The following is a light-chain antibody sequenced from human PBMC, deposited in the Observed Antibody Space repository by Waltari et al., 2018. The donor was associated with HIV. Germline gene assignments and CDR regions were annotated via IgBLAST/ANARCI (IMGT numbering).Light chain of an antibody. J-gene: IGKJ1*01. CDR3: QQYDSYSWT. Sequence: DIQMTQSPSTLSASVGDRVTITCGASQSISSWLAWYQQKPGKAPKVLIYKASSLESGVPSRFSGSGSGTEFTLTISSLQSDDFATYYCQQYDSYSWTFGQGTKVEIK. CDR2: KAS. CDR1: QSISSW. V-gene: IGKV1-5*03.